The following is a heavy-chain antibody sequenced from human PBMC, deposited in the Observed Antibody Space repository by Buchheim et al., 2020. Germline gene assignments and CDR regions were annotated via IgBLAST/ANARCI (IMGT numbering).Heavy chain of an antibody. CDR3: ARIVGSGSYHLRELYSDY. CDR1: GFTFTSYA. Sequence: EVQLVESGGGLVQPGGSLRLSCAASGFTFTSYAMSWVRQAPGKGLEWVSAISGSGGSTYYADSVKGRFTISRDNSKNTLYLQMNGLRAEDTAVYYCARIVGSGSYHLRELYSDYWGQGTL. V-gene: IGHV3-23*04. CDR2: ISGSGGST. J-gene: IGHJ4*02. D-gene: IGHD3-10*01.